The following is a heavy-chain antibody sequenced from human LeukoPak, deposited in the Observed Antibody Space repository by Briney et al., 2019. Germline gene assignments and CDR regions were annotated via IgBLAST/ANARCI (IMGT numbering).Heavy chain of an antibody. V-gene: IGHV1-8*01. Sequence: ASVKVSCEASGYTFTSYDINWVRQATGQGLEWMGWMNPNSGNTGYAQKFQGRVTITRNTSISTAYMELSSLRSEDTAVYYCARLYGDYGYYYMDVWGKGTTVTVSS. J-gene: IGHJ6*03. D-gene: IGHD3-16*02. CDR2: MNPNSGNT. CDR3: ARLYGDYGYYYMDV. CDR1: GYTFTSYD.